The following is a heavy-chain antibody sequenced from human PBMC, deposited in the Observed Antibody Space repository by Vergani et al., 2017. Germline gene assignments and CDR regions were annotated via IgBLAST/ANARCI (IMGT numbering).Heavy chain of an antibody. Sequence: EVQLVESGGGLVQPGGSLRLSCAASGFTFSSYWMSWVRQAPGKGLEWVANIKQDGSEKYYVDSVKGRFTISRDNAKNSLYRQMNSLRAEDTAVYYCAREGYCSGGSCYFGGDAFDIWGEGRMVTVSS. CDR1: GFTFSSYW. D-gene: IGHD2-15*01. CDR2: IKQDGSEK. CDR3: AREGYCSGGSCYFGGDAFDI. V-gene: IGHV3-7*03. J-gene: IGHJ3*02.